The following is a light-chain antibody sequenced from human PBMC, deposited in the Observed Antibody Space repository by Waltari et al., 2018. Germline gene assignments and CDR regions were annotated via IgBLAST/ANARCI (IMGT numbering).Light chain of an antibody. V-gene: IGKV1-NL1*01. Sequence: DIQMTQSPSSLSASVGDRVTITCRASQGITNDLAWYQQKPGETPKRLIYEASSLQGGIPSRFSGSGSGTDVTLTISNLQSEDFATYYCQQYSRTPFTFGPGTKLDI. J-gene: IGKJ3*01. CDR2: EAS. CDR3: QQYSRTPFT. CDR1: QGITND.